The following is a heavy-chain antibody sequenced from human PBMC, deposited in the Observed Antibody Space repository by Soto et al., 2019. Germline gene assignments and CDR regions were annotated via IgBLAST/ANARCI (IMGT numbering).Heavy chain of an antibody. D-gene: IGHD4-17*01. Sequence: GGSLRLSCAASGFTFSGSAMHWVRQASGKGLEWVGRIRSKANSYASAYAASVKGRFTISRDDSKNTAYLQMNSPKTEDTAVYYCTRPFYYGDSDYWGQGTLVTVSS. V-gene: IGHV3-73*01. CDR3: TRPFYYGDSDY. CDR1: GFTFSGSA. CDR2: IRSKANSYAS. J-gene: IGHJ4*02.